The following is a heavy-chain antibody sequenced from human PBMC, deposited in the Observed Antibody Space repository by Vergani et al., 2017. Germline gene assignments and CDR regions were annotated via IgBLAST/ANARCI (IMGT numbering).Heavy chain of an antibody. CDR3: YTDYHDY. CDR1: GITFKNAC. D-gene: IGHD2-2*02. V-gene: IGHV3-15*01. CDR2: IRSKNDGGTA. J-gene: IGHJ4*02. Sequence: EVQVVESGGGLIKPGGSLRLSCVVPGITFKNACINWVRQAPGKGLEWIGRIRSKNDGGTADYAAPLKGRFTISRDDSKDSAFLLVNNLKPEYTAVYFCYTDYHDYWGQGTLVTVSS.